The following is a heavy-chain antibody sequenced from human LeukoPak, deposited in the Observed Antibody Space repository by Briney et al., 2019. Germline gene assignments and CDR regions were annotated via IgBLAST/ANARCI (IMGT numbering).Heavy chain of an antibody. D-gene: IGHD3-10*02. Sequence: PGGSLRLSCAASGFTFSSYAMSWVRQAPGKGLEWVSAISGSGDSTYYADSVKGRFTISRDNSKNTLYLQMNSLRAEDTAVYYCAKPRNSYVPLPIVYWGQGTLVTVSS. CDR3: AKPRNSYVPLPIVY. J-gene: IGHJ4*02. CDR1: GFTFSSYA. V-gene: IGHV3-23*01. CDR2: ISGSGDST.